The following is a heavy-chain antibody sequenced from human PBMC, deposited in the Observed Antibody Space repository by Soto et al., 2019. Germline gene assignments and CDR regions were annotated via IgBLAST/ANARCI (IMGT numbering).Heavy chain of an antibody. CDR2: ISGSGGTT. J-gene: IGHJ4*02. V-gene: IGHV3-23*01. Sequence: EVQLLESGGGLVQPGRSLRLSCAASGFTFSNYAMSWVRQAPVQGLDSVSAISGSGGTTYYADSVKGRFTISRDNSKNTLFLQMNSLRAEDAAVYYCAKFFVETGSNSGWPWSFHYWGQGTLVTVSS. CDR1: GFTFSNYA. CDR3: AKFFVETGSNSGWPWSFHY. D-gene: IGHD6-25*01.